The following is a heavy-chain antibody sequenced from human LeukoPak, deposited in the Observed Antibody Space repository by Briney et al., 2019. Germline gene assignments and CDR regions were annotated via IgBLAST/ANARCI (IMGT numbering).Heavy chain of an antibody. V-gene: IGHV3-21*01. CDR1: GFTFSSYS. Sequence: GGSLGLSCAASGFTFSSYSMNWVRQAPGKGLEWVSSISSSSSYIYYADSVKGRFTISRDNAKNSLYLQMNSLRAEDTAVYYCAREYGDYGVNFDYWGQGTLVTVSS. J-gene: IGHJ4*02. CDR2: ISSSSSYI. D-gene: IGHD4-17*01. CDR3: AREYGDYGVNFDY.